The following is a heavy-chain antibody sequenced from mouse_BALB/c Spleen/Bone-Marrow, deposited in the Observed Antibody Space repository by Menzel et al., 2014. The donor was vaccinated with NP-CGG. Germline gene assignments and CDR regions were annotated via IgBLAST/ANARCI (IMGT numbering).Heavy chain of an antibody. D-gene: IGHD2-4*01. CDR2: IRSKSNNYAT. V-gene: IGHV10-1*02. Sequence: DVHLVESGGGLVQPKGSLKLSCAASGLTFNTYAMDWVRQAPGKGLEWVARIRSKSNNYATYYADSVKDRFTISRDDSQSMLYLQMNNLKTEDTAMYYCVRQNYDYAWFAYWGQGTLVTVSA. CDR3: VRQNYDYAWFAY. J-gene: IGHJ3*01. CDR1: GLTFNTYA.